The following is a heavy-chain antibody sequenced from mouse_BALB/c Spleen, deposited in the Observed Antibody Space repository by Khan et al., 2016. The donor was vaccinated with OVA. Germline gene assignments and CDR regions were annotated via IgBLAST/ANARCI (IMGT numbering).Heavy chain of an antibody. D-gene: IGHD1-1*01. Sequence: VELVESGPGLVAPSEILSITCTVSGFSLDSFGVNWVRQPPGKGLEWLGVIWGDGNTNYHSGLNSRLTIIKDNSKSHVFLRLNSLQTYETATYYCANFTPHSDSLDSWGQGTSVTVSS. CDR2: IWGDGNT. CDR1: GFSLDSFG. J-gene: IGHJ4*01. V-gene: IGHV2-3*01. CDR3: ANFTPHSDSLDS.